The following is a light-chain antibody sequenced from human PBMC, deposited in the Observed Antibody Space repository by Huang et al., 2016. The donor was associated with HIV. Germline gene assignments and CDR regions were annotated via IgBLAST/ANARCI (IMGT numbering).Light chain of an antibody. V-gene: IGKV3-11*01. CDR2: DAS. CDR3: QHRSNWPQLT. CDR1: QSIGSY. J-gene: IGKJ4*01. Sequence: IVLTQSPATLSLSPGEGATLSCRASQSIGSYLAWYQQRPGQAPRLLIYDASIRATGIPARFSGRGSGTDFTLTISSLEPEDFAVYYCQHRSNWPQLTFGGGTKVEIK.